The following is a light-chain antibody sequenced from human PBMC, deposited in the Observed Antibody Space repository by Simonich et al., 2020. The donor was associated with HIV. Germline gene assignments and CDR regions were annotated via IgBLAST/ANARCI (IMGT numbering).Light chain of an antibody. J-gene: IGKJ3*01. V-gene: IGKV1-13*02. Sequence: AIQLTQSPSSLSASVGDRVTITCRASQGISSALAWYQQKPGKAPKLLIYDASSLESGVPSRFSGSGSGTEFTLTISSLQPEDFATYYCQQANSFPFTFGPGTKVDFK. CDR1: QGISSA. CDR3: QQANSFPFT. CDR2: DAS.